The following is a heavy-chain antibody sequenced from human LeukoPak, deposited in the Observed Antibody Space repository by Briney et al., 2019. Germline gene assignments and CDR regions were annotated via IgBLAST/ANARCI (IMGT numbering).Heavy chain of an antibody. Sequence: SETLSLTCNVSGASISTHYWSWIRESPGEGLVWIGYADYTGSTKYNPSLKSRVTMSLDTSNNQFSLKLDSVTAADTAVYYCAGGYSSDWYFNCWGQGTLVTVSS. J-gene: IGHJ4*02. CDR3: AGGYSSDWYFNC. CDR2: ADYTGST. D-gene: IGHD6-19*01. CDR1: GASISTHY. V-gene: IGHV4-59*11.